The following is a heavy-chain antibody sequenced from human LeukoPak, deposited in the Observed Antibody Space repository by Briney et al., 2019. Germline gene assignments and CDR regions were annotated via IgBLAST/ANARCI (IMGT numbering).Heavy chain of an antibody. CDR2: IYHSGST. D-gene: IGHD3-10*01. CDR1: GYSISSGYY. CDR3: ARAVRGVILGYYFDY. J-gene: IGHJ4*02. Sequence: SETLSLTCAVSGYSISSGYYWGWMRQPPGKGLEWIGSIYHSGSTYYNPSLKSRVTISVDTSKNQFSLKLSSVTAADTAVYYCARAVRGVILGYYFDYWGQGTLVTVSS. V-gene: IGHV4-38-2*01.